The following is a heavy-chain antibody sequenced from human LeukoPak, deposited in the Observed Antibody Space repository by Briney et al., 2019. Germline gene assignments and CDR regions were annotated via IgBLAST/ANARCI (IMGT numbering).Heavy chain of an antibody. D-gene: IGHD5-12*01. CDR1: GYTFTSYY. CDR2: INPSGGST. Sequence: ASVKVSCKASGYTFTSYYMHWVRQAPGQGLEWMGIINPSGGSTSYAQKFQGRVTMTRDTSISTAYMELSRLRSDDTAVYYCARGHGGYDYGDYWGQGTLVTVSS. V-gene: IGHV1-46*01. CDR3: ARGHGGYDYGDY. J-gene: IGHJ4*02.